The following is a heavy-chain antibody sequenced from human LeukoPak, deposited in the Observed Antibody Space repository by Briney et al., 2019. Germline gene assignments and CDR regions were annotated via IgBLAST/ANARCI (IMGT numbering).Heavy chain of an antibody. CDR2: INHSGST. CDR1: GGSFSGYY. J-gene: IGHJ3*02. Sequence: PSETLSLTCAVYGGSFSGYYWSWIRQPPGKGLEWIGEINHSGSTNYNPSLKSRVTISVDTSKNQFSLKLSSVTAADTAVYYCARPQKTYYDFWSGYYLGAFDIWGQGTMVTVSS. V-gene: IGHV4-34*01. D-gene: IGHD3-3*01. CDR3: ARPQKTYYDFWSGYYLGAFDI.